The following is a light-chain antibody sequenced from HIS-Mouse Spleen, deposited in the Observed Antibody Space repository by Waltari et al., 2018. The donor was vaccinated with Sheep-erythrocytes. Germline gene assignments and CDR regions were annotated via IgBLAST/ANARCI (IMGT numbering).Light chain of an antibody. J-gene: IGLJ3*02. CDR3: SSYTSSSTLWV. V-gene: IGLV2-14*01. CDR2: EVS. CDR1: SSAVGGSNS. Sequence: QSALTQPASVSGSPGQSITISCTGTSSAVGGSNSVPWYQQHPGKAPKLMIYEVSNRPSGVSNRFSGSKSGNTASLTISGLQAEDEADYYCSSYTSSSTLWVFGGGTKLTVL.